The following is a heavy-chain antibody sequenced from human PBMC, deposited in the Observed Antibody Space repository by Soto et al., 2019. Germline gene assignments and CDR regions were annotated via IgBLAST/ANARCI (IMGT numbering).Heavy chain of an antibody. Sequence: LSLTWIVSGGSISSYYWSWIRQPPGKGLEWIGYIYYSGSTYYNPSLKSRVTISVDTSKNQFSLKLSSVTAADTAVYYCARVFSDSSSFFDPWGQGTLVTVSS. V-gene: IGHV4-59*06. J-gene: IGHJ5*02. D-gene: IGHD6-13*01. CDR3: ARVFSDSSSFFDP. CDR2: IYYSGST. CDR1: GGSISSYY.